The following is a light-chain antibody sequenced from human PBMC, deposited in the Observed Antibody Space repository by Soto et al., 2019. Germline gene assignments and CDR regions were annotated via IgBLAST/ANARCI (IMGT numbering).Light chain of an antibody. V-gene: IGKV3-15*01. CDR2: GAF. Sequence: EVVMTQSPVTLSVSPGDRVTLSCRASQSVSSNLAWYQQKPGQAPSLLIYGAFTRSTGIPARFSGIGSGTEFTLTISSLKSEEFALYDCQQYNDWPLTFGQGTKVDI. CDR1: QSVSSN. CDR3: QQYNDWPLT. J-gene: IGKJ1*01.